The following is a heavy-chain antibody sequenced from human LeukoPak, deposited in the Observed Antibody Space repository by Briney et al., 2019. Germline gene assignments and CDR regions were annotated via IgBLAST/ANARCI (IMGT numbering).Heavy chain of an antibody. J-gene: IGHJ4*02. V-gene: IGHV4-59*01. D-gene: IGHD4/OR15-4a*01. CDR1: GGSISSYY. Sequence: SETLSLTCTVSGGSISSYYWSWIRQPPGKGLEWIGYIYYSGSTNYNPSLKSRVTISVDTSKNQFSLKLSSVTAADTAVYYCARSAAMALTIDYWGQGTLVTVSS. CDR3: ARSAAMALTIDY. CDR2: IYYSGST.